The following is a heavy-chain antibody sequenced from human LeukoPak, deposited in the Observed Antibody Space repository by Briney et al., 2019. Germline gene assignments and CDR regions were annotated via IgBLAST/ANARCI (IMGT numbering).Heavy chain of an antibody. D-gene: IGHD2-15*01. CDR1: GFTFSDYY. V-gene: IGHV3-11*01. CDR3: ARDCGGGSCFPYYYYYGMDV. CDR2: ISSSGSTI. J-gene: IGHJ6*02. Sequence: PGGSLRLSCAASGFTFSDYYMSWIRQAPGKGLEWVSYISSSGSTIYYADSVKGRFTISRDNAKNSLYLQMNSLRAEDTAVYYCARDCGGGSCFPYYYYYGMDVWGQGTTVTVSS.